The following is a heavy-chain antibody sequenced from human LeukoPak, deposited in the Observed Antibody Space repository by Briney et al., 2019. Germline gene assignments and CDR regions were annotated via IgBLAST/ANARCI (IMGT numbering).Heavy chain of an antibody. CDR2: ISSSGSTI. CDR1: GFTFSDYY. Sequence: GGPLILSCAASGFTFSDYYMSWIRQAPGRGVEGVSYISSSGSTIYYADSESGRFTISRDNAKNSLYLQTNSLRAEDTGVYYCAKAGVGSVVVPAAIYPDYWGQGTLVTVSS. CDR3: AKAGVGSVVVPAAIYPDY. D-gene: IGHD2-2*03. V-gene: IGHV3-11*01. J-gene: IGHJ4*02.